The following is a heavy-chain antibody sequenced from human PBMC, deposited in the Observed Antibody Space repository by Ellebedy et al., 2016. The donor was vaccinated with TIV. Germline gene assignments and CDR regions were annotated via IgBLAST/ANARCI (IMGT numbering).Heavy chain of an antibody. V-gene: IGHV3-30-3*01. CDR3: ARDTTYYDCWSGYLARGGYYDSSGYYYVSAFDI. CDR2: ISYDGSNK. Sequence: GGSLRLXXAASGFTFSSYAMHWVRQAPGKGLEWVAVISYDGSNKYYADSVKGRFTISRDNSKNTLYLQMNSLRAEDTAVYYCARDTTYYDCWSGYLARGGYYDSSGYYYVSAFDIWGQGTMVTVSS. D-gene: IGHD3-22*01. J-gene: IGHJ3*02. CDR1: GFTFSSYA.